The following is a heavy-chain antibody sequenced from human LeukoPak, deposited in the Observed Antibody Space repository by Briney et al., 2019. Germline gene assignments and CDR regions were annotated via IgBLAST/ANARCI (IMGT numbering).Heavy chain of an antibody. Sequence: SETLSLTCTVSGGSIRSYSWSWIRQPAGKGLEWIGHIYTSGSTNYNPSLKTRVTMSVDSSKNQLSLKVSSVTAADTAVYYCAREIAIIPTAPTTNWFDPWGQGTLVTVSS. D-gene: IGHD1-1*01. V-gene: IGHV4-4*07. CDR3: AREIAIIPTAPTTNWFDP. J-gene: IGHJ5*02. CDR1: GGSIRSYS. CDR2: IYTSGST.